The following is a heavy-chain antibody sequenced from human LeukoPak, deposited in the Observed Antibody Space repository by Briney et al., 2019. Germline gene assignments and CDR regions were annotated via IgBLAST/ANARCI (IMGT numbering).Heavy chain of an antibody. V-gene: IGHV4-61*02. J-gene: IGHJ4*02. CDR3: ARDVPGSMGFDY. CDR2: IYSGGGT. CDR1: GGSISTDLYY. Sequence: PSQTLSLTCTVSGGSISTDLYYWTWIRQPAGKGLEWIGRIYSGGGTNYNPSLKSRVTISVDTSKNHFSLRLSSVTAADTALYYCARDVPGSMGFDYWGQGTLVTVSS. D-gene: IGHD2/OR15-2a*01.